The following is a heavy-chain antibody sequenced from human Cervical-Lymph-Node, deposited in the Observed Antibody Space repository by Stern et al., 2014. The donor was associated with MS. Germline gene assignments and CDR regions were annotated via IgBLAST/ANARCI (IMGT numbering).Heavy chain of an antibody. D-gene: IGHD5-12*01. CDR3: AKRPDSAYYSYFDY. CDR1: GFTFSTYG. Sequence: VQLGESGGGLVKPGRSLRLSCAASGFTFSTYGMHCVRQGHAQGLAWEAVISFDGSNKYCAASVKGRFTISRDNSKNTLYLQMNSLRAEDTAVYYCAKRPDSAYYSYFDYWGQGTLVTVSS. CDR2: ISFDGSNK. V-gene: IGHV3-30*18. J-gene: IGHJ4*02.